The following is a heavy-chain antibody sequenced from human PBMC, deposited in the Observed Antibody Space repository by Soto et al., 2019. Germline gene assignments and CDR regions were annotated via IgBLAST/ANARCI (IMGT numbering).Heavy chain of an antibody. V-gene: IGHV1-2*02. CDR2: IGPESGAT. Sequence: ASVKVSCKASGYTFTGHYIHWVRQAPEQGPEWMGEIGPESGATRYAQKFQGRVTMTRDTSITTVYMELNNLSPDDTAVYYCGRGRSGQIVVFYWGQGTPVTVSS. D-gene: IGHD1-26*01. CDR3: GRGRSGQIVVFY. CDR1: GYTFTGHY. J-gene: IGHJ4*02.